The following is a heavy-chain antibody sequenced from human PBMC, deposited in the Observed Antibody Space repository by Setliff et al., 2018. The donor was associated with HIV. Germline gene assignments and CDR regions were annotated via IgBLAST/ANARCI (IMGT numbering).Heavy chain of an antibody. D-gene: IGHD2-15*01. CDR2: IYYSGST. CDR1: GGSGYGSDYY. CDR3: ARVVDADYLDY. J-gene: IGHJ4*02. V-gene: IGHV4-39*01. Sequence: SETLSLTCTVSGGSGYGSDYYWGWIRQPPGKGLESIGSIYYSGSTYYKPSLKSRVTISVDTSKNQFSLKLNSVTAADTAMYYCARVVDADYLDYWGQGTPVTVSS.